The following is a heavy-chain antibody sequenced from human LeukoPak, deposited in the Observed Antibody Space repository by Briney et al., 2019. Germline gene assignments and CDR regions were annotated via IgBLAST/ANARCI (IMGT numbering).Heavy chain of an antibody. D-gene: IGHD6-6*01. CDR1: GLTFRSYE. CDR2: ISRSATTI. Sequence: GGSLRLSCAASGLTFRSYEMNWVRQAPGKGLEWVSSISRSATTIYYADSVKGRFTISRDNAKNSLYLQMNSLRAEDTAVYFCVSSLTGTDDYWGQGTLVTVSS. V-gene: IGHV3-48*03. J-gene: IGHJ4*02. CDR3: VSSLTGTDDY.